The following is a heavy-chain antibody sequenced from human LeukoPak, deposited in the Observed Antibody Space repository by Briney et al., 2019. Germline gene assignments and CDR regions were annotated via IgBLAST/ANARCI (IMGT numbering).Heavy chain of an antibody. CDR1: GYSISSSNW. D-gene: IGHD3-10*01. CDR3: ARTLYGSGSYWLDP. V-gene: IGHV4-28*01. J-gene: IGHJ5*02. CDR2: IYYSGST. Sequence: PSETLSLTCAVSGYSISSSNWWGWIRQPPGKGLEWIGYIYYSGSTYYNPSLKSRVTMSVDTSKNQFSLKLSSVSAVDTAVYYCARTLYGSGSYWLDPWGQGTLVTVSS.